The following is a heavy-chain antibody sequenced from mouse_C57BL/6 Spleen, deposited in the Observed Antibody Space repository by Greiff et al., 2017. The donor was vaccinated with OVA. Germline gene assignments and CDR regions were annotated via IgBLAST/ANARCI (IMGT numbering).Heavy chain of an antibody. CDR2: IDPETGGT. D-gene: IGHD1-1*01. Sequence: QVQLQQSGAELVRPGASVTLSCKASGYTFTDYEMHWVKQTPVHGLEWIGAIDPETGGTAYNQKFKGKAILTADKSSSTAYMELRSLTSEDSAVYYCTRHITTVVAKDYWGQGTTLTVSS. J-gene: IGHJ2*01. V-gene: IGHV1-15*01. CDR3: TRHITTVVAKDY. CDR1: GYTFTDYE.